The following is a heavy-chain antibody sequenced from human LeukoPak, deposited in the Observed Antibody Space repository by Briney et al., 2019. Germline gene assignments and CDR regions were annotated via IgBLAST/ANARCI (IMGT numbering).Heavy chain of an antibody. Sequence: SETLSLICTVSGDSISSSYWSWIRQPPGKGLEWIGYIYYSGSTNYNPSLKSRVTISVDTSKNQFSLKLSSVIAADTAVYYCARDIPQNCSGGSCYLDAFDIWGQGTMVTVSS. J-gene: IGHJ3*02. CDR3: ARDIPQNCSGGSCYLDAFDI. CDR2: IYYSGST. D-gene: IGHD2-15*01. V-gene: IGHV4-59*01. CDR1: GDSISSSY.